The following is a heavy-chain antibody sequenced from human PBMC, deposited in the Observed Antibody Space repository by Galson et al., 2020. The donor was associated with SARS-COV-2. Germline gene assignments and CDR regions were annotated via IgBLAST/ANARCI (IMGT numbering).Heavy chain of an antibody. CDR1: GFTFSDYY. J-gene: IGHJ4*02. CDR2: ISSSSSYT. V-gene: IGHV3-11*06. Sequence: GESLKISCAASGFTFSDYYMSWIRQAPGKGLEWVSYISSSSSYTNYADSVKGRFTISRDNAKNSLYLQMNSLRAEDTAVYYCARGPEDTAMVTGPSTIDYWGQGTLVTVS. CDR3: ARGPEDTAMVTGPSTIDY. D-gene: IGHD5-18*01.